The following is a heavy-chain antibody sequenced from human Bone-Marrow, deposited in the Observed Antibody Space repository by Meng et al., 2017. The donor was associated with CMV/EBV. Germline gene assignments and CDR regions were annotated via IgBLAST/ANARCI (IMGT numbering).Heavy chain of an antibody. J-gene: IGHJ4*02. CDR2: IWYDGSNK. V-gene: IGHV3-33*01. D-gene: IGHD6-13*01. Sequence: GESLKISCAASGFTFSSYGMHWVRQAPGKGLEWVAVIWYDGSNKYYADSVKGRFTISRDNSKNTLYLQMNSLRAEDTAVYYCAILAGTPQDFDYWGQGNLVTVAS. CDR3: AILAGTPQDFDY. CDR1: GFTFSSYG.